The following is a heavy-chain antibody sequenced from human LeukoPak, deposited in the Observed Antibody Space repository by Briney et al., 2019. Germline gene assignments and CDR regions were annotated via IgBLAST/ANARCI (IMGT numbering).Heavy chain of an antibody. CDR1: GGSISSYY. CDR2: IYYSGST. Sequence: SETLSLTCTVSGGSISSYYWSWIRQPRGKGLEWIGYIYYSGSTNYNPSLKSRVTISVDTSKNQFSLKLSSVTAADTAVYYCARAYHYGSGSYYPYYYYYYGMDVWGQGTTVTVSS. J-gene: IGHJ6*02. V-gene: IGHV4-59*01. D-gene: IGHD3-10*01. CDR3: ARAYHYGSGSYYPYYYYYYGMDV.